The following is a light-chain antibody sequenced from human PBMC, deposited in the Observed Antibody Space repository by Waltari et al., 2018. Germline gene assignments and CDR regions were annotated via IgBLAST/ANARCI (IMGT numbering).Light chain of an antibody. Sequence: QSALTQPASVSGSPGQSITISCSGIGSDVGTYNLVSWYQQHPGKAPKLLIYQGSMRPSGVSNRVSGAKSGNTASLAISGLQAEDEADYYCCSYAGSRPRVFGGGTKVTVL. CDR2: QGS. CDR3: CSYAGSRPRV. V-gene: IGLV2-23*01. CDR1: GSDVGTYNL. J-gene: IGLJ2*01.